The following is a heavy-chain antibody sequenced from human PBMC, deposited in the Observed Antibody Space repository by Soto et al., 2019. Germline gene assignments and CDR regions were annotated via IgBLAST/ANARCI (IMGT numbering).Heavy chain of an antibody. Sequence: QVQLQESGPGLVRPSQTLSLTCTFSAGSISIINYYWSWIRQHPEKGLEWIGYISYSASTFYHSSLKSRDTISLDTSKKQFSMTLTSVTAAETAVYYCARSAQWDGFAPWGQGTMVTVSS. CDR1: AGSISIINYY. D-gene: IGHD3-10*01. V-gene: IGHV4-31*03. CDR3: ARSAQWDGFAP. CDR2: ISYSAST. J-gene: IGHJ3*01.